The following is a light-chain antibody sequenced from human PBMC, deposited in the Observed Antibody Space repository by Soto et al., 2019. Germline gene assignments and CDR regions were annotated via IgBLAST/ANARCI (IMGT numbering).Light chain of an antibody. Sequence: QSALTQPASVSGSPGQSITISCTGTSSDVGANKFVSWFQQHPGKAPKLIMYEGSYRPSGVSNRFSGSKAGNTASLTILGLRSEDEADYYCSSRTTNTTVVFGGGTKLTVL. CDR2: EGS. V-gene: IGLV2-14*01. CDR3: SSRTTNTTVV. J-gene: IGLJ2*01. CDR1: SSDVGANKF.